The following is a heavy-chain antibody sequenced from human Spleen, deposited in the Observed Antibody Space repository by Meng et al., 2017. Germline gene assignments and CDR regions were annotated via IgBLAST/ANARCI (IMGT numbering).Heavy chain of an antibody. V-gene: IGHV4-59*01. D-gene: IGHD6-13*01. Sequence: ESLKISCTVSGGSISSYYWNWIRQPPGKGLEWIGYIYYTGSTNYNPSLKSRVTMSVDTSKKQFSLKLSSITAADTAVYYCATGSRGLLDAFDIWGQGTMVTVS. CDR3: ATGSRGLLDAFDI. J-gene: IGHJ3*02. CDR2: IYYTGST. CDR1: GGSISSYY.